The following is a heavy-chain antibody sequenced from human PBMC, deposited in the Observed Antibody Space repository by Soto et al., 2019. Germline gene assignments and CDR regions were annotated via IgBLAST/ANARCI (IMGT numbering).Heavy chain of an antibody. D-gene: IGHD2-2*02. Sequence: SLRLSCAASGFTFSNYALHWVRQAPGKGLEWVSVISYDGNNKYFAASVKGRFTLSRDNSKNTLYLQMNSLRPEDTAVYYCARALYCTSTSCYIAVSVLGMDVWGQGTTVTVSS. CDR1: GFTFSNYA. CDR2: ISYDGNNK. V-gene: IGHV3-30-3*01. CDR3: ARALYCTSTSCYIAVSVLGMDV. J-gene: IGHJ6*02.